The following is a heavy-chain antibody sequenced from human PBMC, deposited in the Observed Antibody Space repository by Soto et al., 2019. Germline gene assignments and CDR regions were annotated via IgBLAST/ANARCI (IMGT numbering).Heavy chain of an antibody. CDR1: GFTFSSYS. CDR3: ATRYCTSTNCYSFDY. D-gene: IGHD2-2*01. V-gene: IGHV3-21*01. Sequence: EVQLVESGGGLVKPGGSLRLSCAASGFTFSSYSMNWVRQAPGKGLEWVSSISSSSSHIFYADSVKGRLTISRDNANISLYLQMRGLRVEDTAVYYCATRYCTSTNCYSFDYWGQGSLVAVSS. J-gene: IGHJ4*02. CDR2: ISSSSSHI.